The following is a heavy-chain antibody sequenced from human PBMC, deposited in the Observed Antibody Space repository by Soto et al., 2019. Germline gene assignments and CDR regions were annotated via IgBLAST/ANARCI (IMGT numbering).Heavy chain of an antibody. J-gene: IGHJ3*02. V-gene: IGHV1-69*13. CDR3: ASRLVVTRFHAFDI. Sequence: RASVKVSCKASGGTFSSYAISWVRQAPGQGLEWMGGIIPIFGTANYAQKFQGRVTITADESTSTAYMELSSLRSEDTAVYYCASRLVVTRFHAFDIWGQGTMVTVSS. D-gene: IGHD2-21*02. CDR1: GGTFSSYA. CDR2: IIPIFGTA.